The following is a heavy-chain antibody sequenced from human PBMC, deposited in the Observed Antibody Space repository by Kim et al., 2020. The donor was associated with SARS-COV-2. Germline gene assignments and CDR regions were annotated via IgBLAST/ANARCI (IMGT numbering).Heavy chain of an antibody. J-gene: IGHJ4*02. CDR1: GFTFSSYA. D-gene: IGHD2-15*01. V-gene: IGHV3-23*01. Sequence: GGSLRLSCAASGFTFSSYAMSWVRQAPGKGLEWVSAISGSGGSTYYTDSVKGRFTISRDNSKNTLYLQMKSLRAEDTAVYYCAKGRGVYCSGGSCLFDYWGQGTLVTVSS. CDR2: ISGSGGST. CDR3: AKGRGVYCSGGSCLFDY.